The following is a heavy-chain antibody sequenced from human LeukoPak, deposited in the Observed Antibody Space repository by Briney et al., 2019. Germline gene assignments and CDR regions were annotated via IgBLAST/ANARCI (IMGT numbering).Heavy chain of an antibody. CDR2: INPNSGGT. D-gene: IGHD6-19*01. Sequence: GASVKVSCKASGYTFTGYYMHWVRQAPGQGLGWMGWINPNSGGTNYAQKFQGRVTMTRDTSISTAYMELSRLRSDDTAVYYCARDGSGWFGWFDPWGQGTLVTVSS. J-gene: IGHJ5*02. CDR1: GYTFTGYY. CDR3: ARDGSGWFGWFDP. V-gene: IGHV1-2*02.